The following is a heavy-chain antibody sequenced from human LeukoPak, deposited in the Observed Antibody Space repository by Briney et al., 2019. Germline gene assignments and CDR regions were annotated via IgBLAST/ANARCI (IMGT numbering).Heavy chain of an antibody. V-gene: IGHV3-23*01. CDR2: ISGSGSST. J-gene: IGHJ4*02. CDR1: GFTFNNYA. CDR3: TRTRWTSGYYFDY. D-gene: IGHD3-22*01. Sequence: GGSLRLSCAASGFTFNNYAMGWVRHAPGKGLEWVSAISGSGSSTYYTDSVKGRFTISRDNSKNTLFLQMNSLRVEDTAVYYCTRTRWTSGYYFDYWGQGTLVTVSS.